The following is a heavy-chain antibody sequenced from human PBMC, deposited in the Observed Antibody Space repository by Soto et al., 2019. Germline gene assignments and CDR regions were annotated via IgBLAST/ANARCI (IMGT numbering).Heavy chain of an antibody. J-gene: IGHJ4*02. CDR2: TTASNTHT. V-gene: IGHV1-18*04. CDR1: RYTFTSFD. D-gene: IGHD3-22*01. CDR3: ARGGYSSGYHY. Sequence: QVQLLQSGTEVKEPGASVKVSCKASRYTFTSFDISRVRQAPGQGLAWVGWTTASNTHTSHAQKLQGRVTMTTDTATTTAYMELRSLRADDTAIYYCARGGYSSGYHYWGQGTLVTVSS.